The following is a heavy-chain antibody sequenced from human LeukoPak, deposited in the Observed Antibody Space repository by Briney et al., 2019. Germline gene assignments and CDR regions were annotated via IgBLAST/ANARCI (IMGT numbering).Heavy chain of an antibody. CDR1: GGTFSSYA. CDR2: IIPIFGTA. Sequence: SVKVSCKASGGTFSSYAISWVRQAPGQGLGWMGGIIPIFGTANYAQKFQGRVTITADESTSTAYMELSTLRSEDTAVYYCATTTRHYSSSSTFDYWGQGTLVTVSS. D-gene: IGHD6-6*01. V-gene: IGHV1-69*13. J-gene: IGHJ4*02. CDR3: ATTTRHYSSSSTFDY.